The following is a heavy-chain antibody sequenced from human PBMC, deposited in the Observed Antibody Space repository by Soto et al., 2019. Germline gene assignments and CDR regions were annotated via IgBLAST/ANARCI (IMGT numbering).Heavy chain of an antibody. Sequence: TSETLSLTCTVSGGSISSSSYYWGWIRQAPGKGLEWIGSIYYSGSTYYNPSLKSRVTISVDTSKNQFSLKLSSVTAADTAVYYCARPAQPSVDRPDYYYGMDVWGQGTTVTVSS. V-gene: IGHV4-39*01. CDR3: ARPAQPSVDRPDYYYGMDV. J-gene: IGHJ6*02. CDR2: IYYSGST. CDR1: GGSISSSSYY. D-gene: IGHD1-26*01.